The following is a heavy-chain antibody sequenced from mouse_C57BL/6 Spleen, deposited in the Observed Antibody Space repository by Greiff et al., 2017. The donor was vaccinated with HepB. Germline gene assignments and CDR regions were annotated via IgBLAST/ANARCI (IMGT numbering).Heavy chain of an antibody. D-gene: IGHD1-1*01. J-gene: IGHJ2*01. CDR3: ARWNGSSYSVHY. Sequence: VQLQQSGPELVKPGASVKISCKASGYSFTGYYMNWVKQSPEKSLEWIGEINPSTGGTTYNQKFKAKATLTVDKSSSTAYMQLKSLTSEDSAVYSCARWNGSSYSVHYWAQGTTPTVSS. CDR1: GYSFTGYY. V-gene: IGHV1-42*01. CDR2: INPSTGGT.